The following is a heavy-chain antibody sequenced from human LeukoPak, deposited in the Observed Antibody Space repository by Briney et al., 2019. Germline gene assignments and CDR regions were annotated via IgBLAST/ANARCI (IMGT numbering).Heavy chain of an antibody. D-gene: IGHD6-13*01. Sequence: GGSLRLSCAASGFTFSSYSMNWVRQAPGKGLEWVSSISSSSSCIYYADSVKGRFTISRDNAKNSLYLQMNSLRAEDTAVYYCARDAPYSSSCLDYWGQGTLFTVSS. V-gene: IGHV3-21*01. CDR3: ARDAPYSSSCLDY. CDR1: GFTFSSYS. J-gene: IGHJ4*02. CDR2: ISSSSSCI.